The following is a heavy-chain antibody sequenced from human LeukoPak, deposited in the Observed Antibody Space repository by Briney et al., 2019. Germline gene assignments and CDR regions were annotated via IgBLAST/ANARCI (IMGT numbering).Heavy chain of an antibody. D-gene: IGHD5-24*01. J-gene: IGHJ4*02. Sequence: SETLSLTCTVSGGSISTSSYYWGWVRQPPGKGLEWIGNIFYSGSTYYSPSLKSRVTISLDTSRNQFSLKLNSVTAADTAVYYCAIKMTRAFDYWGQGTLVTVSS. V-gene: IGHV4-39*07. CDR2: IFYSGST. CDR1: GGSISTSSYY. CDR3: AIKMTRAFDY.